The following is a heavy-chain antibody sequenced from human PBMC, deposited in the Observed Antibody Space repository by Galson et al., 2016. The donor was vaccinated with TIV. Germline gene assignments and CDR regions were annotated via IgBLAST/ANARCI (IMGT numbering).Heavy chain of an antibody. V-gene: IGHV1-69*13. Sequence: SVKVSCKASGVTLSRSAISRVRQAPGQGLEWMGRIIGIFATPHYAQKFQGRITITADESTSSTYMELSNLRSEDTAVYYCARGPSYYHSYMDVWGKGTTVTVSS. CDR2: IIGIFATP. CDR3: ARGPSYYHSYMDV. CDR1: GVTLSRSA. J-gene: IGHJ6*03.